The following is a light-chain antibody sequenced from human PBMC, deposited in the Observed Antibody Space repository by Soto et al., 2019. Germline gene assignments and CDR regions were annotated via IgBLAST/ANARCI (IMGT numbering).Light chain of an antibody. J-gene: IGKJ5*01. CDR1: QFIEEF. CDR2: EAT. Sequence: DIQMTQSPSSLSASVLDRATITCRASQFIEEFLNWFQKKKGKAPRLLIYEATNLQSGVPPRLRGSGYGTDLTITISSMQTEDFETYFCQQANSFPITFGQGTRLEIK. V-gene: IGKV1-39*01. CDR3: QQANSFPIT.